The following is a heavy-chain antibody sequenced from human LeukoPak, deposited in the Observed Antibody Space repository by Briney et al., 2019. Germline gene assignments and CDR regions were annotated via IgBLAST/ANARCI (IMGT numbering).Heavy chain of an antibody. CDR3: AKDSEKFDTSGFPAY. J-gene: IGHJ4*02. V-gene: IGHV3-33*06. Sequence: QTGRSLRLSCAASGFAFNNYGMHWVRQTPGKGLEWLALIWYDGTTKYYADSVKGRFTISRDNPDSTLFLQMSSLRAEDTAVYYCAKDSEKFDTSGFPAYWGQGTLVTVSS. CDR2: IWYDGTTK. CDR1: GFAFNNYG. D-gene: IGHD3-22*01.